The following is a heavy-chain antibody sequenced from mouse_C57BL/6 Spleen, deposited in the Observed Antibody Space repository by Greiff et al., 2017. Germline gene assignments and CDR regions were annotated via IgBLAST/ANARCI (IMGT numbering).Heavy chain of an antibody. J-gene: IGHJ1*03. CDR1: GYTFTSYW. D-gene: IGHD1-1*01. CDR2: IHPKSGST. CDR3: ARGHYYGSSLYFDV. V-gene: IGHV1-64*01. Sequence: QVQLQQPGAELVKPGASVKLSCKASGYTFTSYWMHWVKQRPGQGLEWIGMIHPKSGSTNYNEKFKSKATLTVDKSSSTAYMQLSSLTSEYSAVYFCARGHYYGSSLYFDVWGTGTTVTVSS.